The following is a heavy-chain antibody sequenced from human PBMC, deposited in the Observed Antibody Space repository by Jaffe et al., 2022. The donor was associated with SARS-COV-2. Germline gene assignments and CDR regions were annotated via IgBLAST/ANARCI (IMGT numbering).Heavy chain of an antibody. J-gene: IGHJ4*02. CDR3: ARIGRSGGSCDY. Sequence: QVQLVESGGGLVKPGGSLRLSCAASGFTFSDYYMTWVRQAPGKGLEWVSYISKSGSTVYYADSVKGRFTNSRDNAKTSLYLQMNSLRAEDTAVYYCARIGRSGGSCDYWGQGTLVTVSS. V-gene: IGHV3-11*01. CDR2: ISKSGSTV. CDR1: GFTFSDYY. D-gene: IGHD2-15*01.